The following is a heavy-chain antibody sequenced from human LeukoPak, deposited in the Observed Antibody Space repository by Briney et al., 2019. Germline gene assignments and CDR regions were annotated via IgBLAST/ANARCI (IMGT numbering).Heavy chain of an antibody. J-gene: IGHJ4*02. CDR3: ARRYGSGSNDY. CDR2: IYYSGST. D-gene: IGHD3-10*01. Sequence: SETLSLTCTVSGGSISSYYWSWIRQPPGKGLEWIGYIYYSGSTNYTPSLKIRVTISVDTSKNQFSLKLSSVTAADTAVYYCARRYGSGSNDYWGQGTLVTVSS. V-gene: IGHV4-59*01. CDR1: GGSISSYY.